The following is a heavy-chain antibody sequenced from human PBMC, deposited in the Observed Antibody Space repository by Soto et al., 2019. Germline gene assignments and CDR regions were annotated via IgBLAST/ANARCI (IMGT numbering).Heavy chain of an antibody. CDR1: GFTLSSYA. CDR3: VKDRYVDY. V-gene: IGHV3-64D*06. J-gene: IGHJ4*02. Sequence: VGSLRLSCSVSGFTLSSYAMHWVRQAPGKGLEYAASISSNGGSTYYADSVKGRFTISRDNSKNTLYLQMSSLRAEDTAVYYCVKDRYVDYWGQGTLVTVSS. CDR2: ISSNGGST.